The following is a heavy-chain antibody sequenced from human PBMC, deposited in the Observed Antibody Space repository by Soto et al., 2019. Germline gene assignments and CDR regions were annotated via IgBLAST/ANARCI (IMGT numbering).Heavy chain of an antibody. CDR1: GDSVSTNDAT. J-gene: IGHJ4*02. Sequence: SQPLSLTCAISGDSVSTNDATWDWIRQSPSRGLEWLGRTYYRSKWYNDYAESVKGRITINPDTFNNQLSLHLNSVTAADTAVYYCARHAVHSSGFTDYWGQGTLVTVSS. CDR3: ARHAVHSSGFTDY. CDR2: TYYRSKWYN. V-gene: IGHV6-1*01. D-gene: IGHD6-19*01.